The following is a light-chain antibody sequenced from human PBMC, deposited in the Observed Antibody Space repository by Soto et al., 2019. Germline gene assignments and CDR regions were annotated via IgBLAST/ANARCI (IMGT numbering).Light chain of an antibody. Sequence: QSALTQPASVSGSPGQSITISCTGTSSDVGGYNYVSWYQLHPGKAPKLMISEVSDRPSGVSNRFSGSKSGNTASLTISGLQAEDEADYYCSSYASGSTLSFGGGTKVTVL. CDR3: SSYASGSTLS. CDR2: EVS. V-gene: IGLV2-14*01. J-gene: IGLJ2*01. CDR1: SSDVGGYNY.